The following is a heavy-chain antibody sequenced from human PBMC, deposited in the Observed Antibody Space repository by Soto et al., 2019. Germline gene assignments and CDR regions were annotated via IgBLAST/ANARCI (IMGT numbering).Heavy chain of an antibody. Sequence: QVQLVQSGAEVKKPGSSVKVSCKVSGGTFSNYAIDWVRLAPGHGLEWMGGIVPIFGTTYDTQKFQGRATMIADDSTTTAYLEMSSLRSEDTAIYYCARVEAVAGLYNYHGLDVWGQGTAVTVSS. CDR3: ARVEAVAGLYNYHGLDV. J-gene: IGHJ6*02. CDR1: GGTFSNYA. V-gene: IGHV1-69*12. D-gene: IGHD6-19*01. CDR2: IVPIFGTT.